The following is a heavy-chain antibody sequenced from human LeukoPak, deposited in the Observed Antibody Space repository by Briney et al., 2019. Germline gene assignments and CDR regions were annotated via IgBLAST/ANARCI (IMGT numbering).Heavy chain of an antibody. J-gene: IGHJ4*02. V-gene: IGHV4-61*02. Sequence: SETLSLTCTVSGGSISSGSYYWSWIRQPAGKGLEWIGRIYTSGSTNYNPSLKSRVTISVDTSKNQFSLKLSSVTAADTAVYYCARERPHYDILTGYYNHFDYWGQGTLVTVSS. D-gene: IGHD3-9*01. CDR1: GGSISSGSYY. CDR2: IYTSGST. CDR3: ARERPHYDILTGYYNHFDY.